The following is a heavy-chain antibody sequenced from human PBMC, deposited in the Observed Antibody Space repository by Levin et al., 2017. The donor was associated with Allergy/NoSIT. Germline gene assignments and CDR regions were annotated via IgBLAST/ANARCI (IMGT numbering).Heavy chain of an antibody. Sequence: GGSLRLSCAASGFTFSGYGMSWVRQAPGKGLEWVSTISGDGDNKHYAESVKGRFTISRDNSRNTVYLQLSSLRAEDTAVYYCARDVPPARAGTMFDYWGQGTLVTVSS. CDR1: GFTFSGYG. J-gene: IGHJ4*02. CDR2: ISGDGDNK. D-gene: IGHD6-13*01. V-gene: IGHV3-23*01. CDR3: ARDVPPARAGTMFDY.